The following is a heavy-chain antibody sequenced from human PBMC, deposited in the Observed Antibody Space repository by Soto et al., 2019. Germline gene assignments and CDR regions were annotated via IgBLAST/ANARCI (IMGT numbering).Heavy chain of an antibody. D-gene: IGHD2-2*03. Sequence: SETLSLTCAVSGGSISSSNWWSWVRQPPGKGLEWIGEIYHSGSTNYNPSLKSRVTISVDKSKNQFSPKLSSVTAADTAVYYCARDGYCSSTSCYQLYYYYGMDVWGQGTTVTVSS. CDR2: IYHSGST. CDR3: ARDGYCSSTSCYQLYYYYGMDV. J-gene: IGHJ6*02. V-gene: IGHV4-4*02. CDR1: GGSISSSNW.